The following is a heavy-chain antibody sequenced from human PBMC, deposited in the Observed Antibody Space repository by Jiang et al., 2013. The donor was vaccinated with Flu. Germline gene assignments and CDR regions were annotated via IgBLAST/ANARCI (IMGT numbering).Heavy chain of an antibody. V-gene: IGHV4-61*02. J-gene: IGHJ4*02. CDR1: GGSISSGSYY. D-gene: IGHD3-9*01. CDR3: ARHEYQSVLRYFDWLFDY. CDR2: IYTSGST. Sequence: GLVKPSQTLSLTCTVSGGSISSGSYYWSWIRQPAGKGLEWIGRIYTSGSTNYNPSLKSRVTISVDTSKNQFSLKLSSVTAADTAVYYCARHEYQSVLRYFDWLFDYWGQGTLVTVSS.